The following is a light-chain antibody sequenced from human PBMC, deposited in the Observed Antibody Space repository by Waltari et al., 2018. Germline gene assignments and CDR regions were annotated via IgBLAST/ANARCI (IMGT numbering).Light chain of an antibody. CDR3: QAWDSGIV. Sequence: SYEVTQPPSVSVSPGQTATITCSGDKVGDQSVCWYQQKAGQSAVLLIYRDNMRPSGIPERFSGSNSGNTATLTISGTQALDEADYHCQAWDSGIVFGGGTKLTVL. J-gene: IGLJ2*01. CDR1: KVGDQS. V-gene: IGLV3-1*01. CDR2: RDN.